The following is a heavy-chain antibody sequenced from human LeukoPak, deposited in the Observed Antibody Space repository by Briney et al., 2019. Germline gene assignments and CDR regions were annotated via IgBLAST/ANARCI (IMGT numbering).Heavy chain of an antibody. J-gene: IGHJ1*01. CDR3: ARESYYDSSGYYFRPEYFQH. V-gene: IGHV1-2*02. CDR1: GYTFTGYY. Sequence: ASVKVSCKASGYTFTGYYMHWVRQAPGQGLEWMGWINPNSGGTNYAQKFQGRVTMTRDTPISTAYMELSRLRSDDTAVYYCARESYYDSSGYYFRPEYFQHWGQGTLVTVSS. CDR2: INPNSGGT. D-gene: IGHD3-22*01.